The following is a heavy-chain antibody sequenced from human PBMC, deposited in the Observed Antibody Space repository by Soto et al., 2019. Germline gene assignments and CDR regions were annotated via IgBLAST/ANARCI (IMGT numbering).Heavy chain of an antibody. Sequence: ASLKVSCKXSGYTFTGYYIHWVRQAPGQGLEWMGGINPNSGASNYAQKFQGRVTMTRDTSISTAYMELSRLRSDDTAVYYCARYCSSTSCQFDPWGQGTLVTVSS. CDR3: ARYCSSTSCQFDP. J-gene: IGHJ5*02. V-gene: IGHV1-2*02. D-gene: IGHD2-2*01. CDR2: INPNSGAS. CDR1: GYTFTGYY.